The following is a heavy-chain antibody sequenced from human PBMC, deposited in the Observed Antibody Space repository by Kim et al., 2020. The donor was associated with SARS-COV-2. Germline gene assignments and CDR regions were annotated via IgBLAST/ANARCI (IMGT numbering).Heavy chain of an antibody. J-gene: IGHJ4*02. CDR2: IIPIFGTA. V-gene: IGHV1-69*13. CDR1: GGTFSSYA. D-gene: IGHD4-4*01. CDR3: ARVSKLQYYFDY. Sequence: SVKVSCKASGGTFSSYAISWVRQAPGQGLEWMGGIIPIFGTANYAQKFQGRVTITADESTSTAYMELSSLRSEDTAVYYCARVSKLQYYFDYWGQGTLVTVSS.